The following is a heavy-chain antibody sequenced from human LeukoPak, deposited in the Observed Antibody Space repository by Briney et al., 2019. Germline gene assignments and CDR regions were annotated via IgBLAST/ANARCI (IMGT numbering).Heavy chain of an antibody. CDR1: GGSISSYY. V-gene: IGHV4-59*08. D-gene: IGHD5-12*01. CDR3: ARGQEYSGYAPLGY. CDR2: IYYSGST. J-gene: IGHJ4*02. Sequence: SETLSLTCTVSGGSISSYYWSWIRQPPGKGLEWIGYIYYSGSTNYNPSLKSRVTISVDTSKNQFSLKLSSVTAADTAVYYCARGQEYSGYAPLGYWGQGTLVTVSS.